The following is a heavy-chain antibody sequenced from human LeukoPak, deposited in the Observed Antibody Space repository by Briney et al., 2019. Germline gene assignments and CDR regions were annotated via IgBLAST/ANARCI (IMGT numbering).Heavy chain of an antibody. CDR1: GGSISSSTFY. J-gene: IGHJ5*02. Sequence: PSETLSLTCTVSGGSISSSTFYWGWIRQPPGKGLEWIGSLYYSGSTYYNPSLKSRVTISVDTSKNQFSLKLSSVTAADTAVYYCASQQQLVLLDWFDPWGQGTLVTVSS. V-gene: IGHV4-39*01. D-gene: IGHD6-13*01. CDR2: LYYSGST. CDR3: ASQQQLVLLDWFDP.